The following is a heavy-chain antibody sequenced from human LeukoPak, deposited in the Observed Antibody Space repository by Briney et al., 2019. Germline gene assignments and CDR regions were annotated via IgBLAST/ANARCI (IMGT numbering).Heavy chain of an antibody. CDR1: GYSFSDFY. D-gene: IGHD2/OR15-2a*01. CDR2: INPNSGGT. CDR3: ARPLGSLKEYWWFDP. Sequence: ASVKVSCTASGYSFSDFYIHWLRQAPGQGLDWLGWINPNSGGTNFAQYFQGRVTMTRDTSTSTVYMELSSLRSDDTAVYYCARPLGSLKEYWWFDPWGQGTLVTVSS. J-gene: IGHJ5*02. V-gene: IGHV1-2*02.